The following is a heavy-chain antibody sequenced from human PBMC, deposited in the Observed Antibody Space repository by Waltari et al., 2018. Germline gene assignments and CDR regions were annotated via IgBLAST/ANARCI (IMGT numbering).Heavy chain of an antibody. V-gene: IGHV4-59*11. CDR3: ARASYGSGSSWFDP. Sequence: QVQLQESGPGLVKPSETLSLICSVSGGSISTHFWGWIRQPPGKTLEWIGNIYSSGSNNYNPSLTSRVTISLDMSKNQFSLKLRSVSAADTAVYYCARASYGSGSSWFDPWGQGNLVTVSS. J-gene: IGHJ5*02. D-gene: IGHD3-10*01. CDR2: IYSSGSN. CDR1: GGSISTHF.